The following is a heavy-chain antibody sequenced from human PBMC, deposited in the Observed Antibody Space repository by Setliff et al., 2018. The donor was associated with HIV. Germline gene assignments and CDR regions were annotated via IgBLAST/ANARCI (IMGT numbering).Heavy chain of an antibody. D-gene: IGHD2-2*01. CDR2: LHSLGSSRVSDTP. J-gene: IGHJ4*01. CDR1: SGSMPGHY. CDR3: ARGLSSQTYWGTRPLGLDY. Sequence: PSETLSLTCSVSSGSMPGHYWTWVRQPPGKGLEWIGYLHSLGSSRVSDTPNYSPPLNSRITISLDTSKRPFSLTMTSVTAADTAVYYCARGLSSQTYWGTRPLGLDYWGQGSLVTVSS. V-gene: IGHV4-4*08.